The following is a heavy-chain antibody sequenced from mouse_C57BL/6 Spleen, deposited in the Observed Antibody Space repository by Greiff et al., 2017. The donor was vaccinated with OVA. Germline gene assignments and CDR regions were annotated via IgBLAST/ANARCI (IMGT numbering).Heavy chain of an antibody. CDR2: IYPGSGST. CDR1: GYTFTSSW. D-gene: IGHD2-10*02. Sequence: QVQLQQPGAELVKPGASVKMSCKASGYTFTSSWITWVKQRPGQGLEWIGDIYPGSGSTNYNEKFKSKATLTVDTSSSTAYLQLSNLTSEDCAVYYCARECGNLDYWGKSTTLTVSS. V-gene: IGHV1-55*01. CDR3: ARECGNLDY. J-gene: IGHJ2*01.